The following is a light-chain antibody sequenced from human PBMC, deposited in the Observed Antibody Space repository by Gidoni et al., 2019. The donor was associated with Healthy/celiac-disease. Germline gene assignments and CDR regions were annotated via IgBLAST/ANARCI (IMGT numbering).Light chain of an antibody. CDR3: CSYAGSYTYWV. J-gene: IGLJ3*02. Sequence: QSALTQPRSVSGSPGQSVTISCTGTSSDVGGYNYVSWYQQHPGKAPKLMIYDVSKRPSGVPDRVSGSKSGNTASLTISGLQAEDEADYYCCSYAGSYTYWVFG. V-gene: IGLV2-11*01. CDR1: SSDVGGYNY. CDR2: DVS.